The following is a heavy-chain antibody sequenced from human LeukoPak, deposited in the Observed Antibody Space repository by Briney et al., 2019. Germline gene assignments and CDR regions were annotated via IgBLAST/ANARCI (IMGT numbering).Heavy chain of an antibody. CDR3: ARDLTYYYGSGSRIKVWFDP. Sequence: GASVKVSCKASGYTFTSYGISWVRQAPGQGLEWMGWISAYNGNTNYAQKFQGRVTMTRDTSISTAYMELSRLRSDDAAVYYCARDLTYYYGSGSRIKVWFDPWGQGTLVTVSS. D-gene: IGHD3-10*01. CDR1: GYTFTSYG. J-gene: IGHJ5*02. V-gene: IGHV1-18*01. CDR2: ISAYNGNT.